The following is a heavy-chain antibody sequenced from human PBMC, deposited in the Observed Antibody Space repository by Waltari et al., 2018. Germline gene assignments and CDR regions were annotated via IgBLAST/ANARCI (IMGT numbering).Heavy chain of an antibody. CDR2: INPSGST. J-gene: IGHJ2*01. D-gene: IGHD3-22*01. V-gene: IGHV4-34*01. CDR3: ARGRYYYDSSAPNRLARYFDL. Sequence: QVQLQQWGAGLLKPSETLSLTCAVYGGSFSGYYWSWLRQPPGTGLEWIGEINPSGSTNYNPSLKSRVTISVDTSKNQFSLKLSSVTAADTAVYYCARGRYYYDSSAPNRLARYFDLWGRGTLVTVSS. CDR1: GGSFSGYY.